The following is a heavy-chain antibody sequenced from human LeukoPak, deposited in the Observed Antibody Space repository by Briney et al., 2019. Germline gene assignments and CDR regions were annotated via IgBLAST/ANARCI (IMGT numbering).Heavy chain of an antibody. D-gene: IGHD2/OR15-2a*01. Sequence: GGSLRLSCAASGFIFSDYYMSWIRQAPGKGLVWVSRINSDGSSTTYADSVKGRFTISRDNVKNTLYLQMNSLRAEDTAVYYCARGGVYGTSAVDYWGQGTLVTVSS. CDR2: INSDGSST. J-gene: IGHJ4*02. V-gene: IGHV3-74*01. CDR1: GFIFSDYY. CDR3: ARGGVYGTSAVDY.